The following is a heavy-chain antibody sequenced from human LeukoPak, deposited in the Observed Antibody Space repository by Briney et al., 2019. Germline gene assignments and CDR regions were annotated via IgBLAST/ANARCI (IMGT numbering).Heavy chain of an antibody. CDR1: GDSITSDY. Sequence: SETLSLTCTVSGDSITSDYRSWIRQPPGKGLEWIGFINNRGTTSYNPSLTSRVTISRDMSKNQFALKLSSVSAADTAVYYCARYRDGDRDISLDIWGQGTLVTVSS. CDR2: INNRGTT. CDR3: ARYRDGDRDISLDI. J-gene: IGHJ4*02. D-gene: IGHD4-17*01. V-gene: IGHV4-59*08.